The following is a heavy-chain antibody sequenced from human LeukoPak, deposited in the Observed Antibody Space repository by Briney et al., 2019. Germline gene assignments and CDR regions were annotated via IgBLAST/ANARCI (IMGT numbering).Heavy chain of an antibody. Sequence: PGGSLRLSCAASGFTFSSYSMNWVRQAPGKGLEWVSYISSSSSTIYYADSVKGRFTISRDNAKNPLYLQMNSLRAEDTAVYYCAKDGRVDSGGNDYWGQGPLVTVSS. CDR2: ISSSSSTI. CDR1: GFTFSSYS. D-gene: IGHD1-26*01. CDR3: AKDGRVDSGGNDY. J-gene: IGHJ4*02. V-gene: IGHV3-48*04.